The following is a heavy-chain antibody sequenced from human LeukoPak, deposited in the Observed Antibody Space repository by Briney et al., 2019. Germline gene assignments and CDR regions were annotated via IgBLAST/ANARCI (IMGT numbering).Heavy chain of an antibody. V-gene: IGHV3-11*04. J-gene: IGHJ4*02. CDR2: ISSSGSTV. CDR1: GFTFSDYY. Sequence: GGSLRLSCAASGFTFSDYYMSWIRQAPGKGLEWVSYISSSGSTVYYADSVKDRFTISRDNAKNSLYLQMNSLRAEDTAVYYCARDKNYYCDSSEASYWGQGTLVTVSS. D-gene: IGHD3-22*01. CDR3: ARDKNYYCDSSEASY.